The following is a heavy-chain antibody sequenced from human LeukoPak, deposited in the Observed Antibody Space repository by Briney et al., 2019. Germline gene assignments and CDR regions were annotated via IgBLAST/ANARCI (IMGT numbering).Heavy chain of an antibody. CDR3: ARDLFYDSSGSDAFDI. CDR2: IYTSGST. CDR1: GGSISSYY. D-gene: IGHD3-22*01. V-gene: IGHV4-4*07. J-gene: IGHJ3*02. Sequence: PSETLSLTCTVSGGSISSYYWSWIRQPAGKGLEWIGRIYTSGSTNYNPSLKSRVTMSVDTSKNQFSLKLSSVTAADTAVYYCARDLFYDSSGSDAFDIWGQGTMVTVSS.